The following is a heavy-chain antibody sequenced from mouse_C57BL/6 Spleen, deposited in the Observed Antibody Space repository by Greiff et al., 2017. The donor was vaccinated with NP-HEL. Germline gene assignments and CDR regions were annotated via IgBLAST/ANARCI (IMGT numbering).Heavy chain of an antibody. V-gene: IGHV1-64*01. CDR1: GYTFTSYW. D-gene: IGHD2-3*01. J-gene: IGHJ3*01. CDR3: ARSGGWLPAY. CDR2: IHPNSGST. Sequence: QVQLQQPGAELVKPGASVKLSCKASGYTFTSYWMHWVKQRPGQGLEWIGMIHPNSGSTNYNEKFKSKATLTADKSSSTAYMQLSSLTSEDSAVYVCARSGGWLPAYWGQGTLVTVSA.